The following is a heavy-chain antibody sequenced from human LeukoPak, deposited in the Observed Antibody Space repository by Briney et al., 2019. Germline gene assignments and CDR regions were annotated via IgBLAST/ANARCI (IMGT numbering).Heavy chain of an antibody. V-gene: IGHV3-7*03. CDR1: GFTFSSYW. CDR2: IKRDGSEK. Sequence: GGSLRLSCAASGFTFSSYWMSWVRQAPGKGLEWVANIKRDGSEKYYVDSVKGRFTISRDNAKNSLYLQMNSLRAEDTAVYYCARSKRYSSRGSCYDYYYYYGMDVWGQGTTVTVSS. CDR3: ARSKRYSSRGSCYDYYYYYGMDV. D-gene: IGHD2-15*01. J-gene: IGHJ6*02.